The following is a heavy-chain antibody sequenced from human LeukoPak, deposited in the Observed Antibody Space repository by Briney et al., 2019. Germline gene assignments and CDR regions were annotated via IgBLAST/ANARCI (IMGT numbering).Heavy chain of an antibody. V-gene: IGHV4-34*01. CDR3: ARGRGTVVTYYYYGMDV. CDR2: INHSGST. D-gene: IGHD4-23*01. CDR1: GGSFSGCY. Sequence: PSETLSLTCAVYGGSFSGCYWSWIRQPPGKGLEWIGEINHSGSTNYNPSLKSRVTISVDTSKNQFSLKLSSVTAADTAVYYCARGRGTVVTYYYYGMDVWGQGTTVTVSS. J-gene: IGHJ6*02.